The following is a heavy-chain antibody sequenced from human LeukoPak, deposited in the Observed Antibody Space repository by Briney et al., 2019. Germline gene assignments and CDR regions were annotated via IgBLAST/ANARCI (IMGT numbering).Heavy chain of an antibody. D-gene: IGHD3-16*01. V-gene: IGHV1-18*04. CDR2: ISTSSGNT. Sequence: ASVKVSCKSSGYTFSRYDISWVRQAPGQGLEWMGWISTSSGNTKYAQKFQGRVTMTTDTSTSTGYMELMILTSGDTALYYCARDTGLDYDFDYWGQGTLVTVSS. CDR3: ARDTGLDYDFDY. CDR1: GYTFSRYD. J-gene: IGHJ4*02.